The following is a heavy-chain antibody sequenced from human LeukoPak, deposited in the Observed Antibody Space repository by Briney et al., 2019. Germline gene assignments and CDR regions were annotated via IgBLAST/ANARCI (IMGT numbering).Heavy chain of an antibody. J-gene: IGHJ4*02. CDR3: ARDFSMVREGFDY. CDR1: GYTFSNYG. Sequence: GASVKVSCKASGYTFSNYGISWVRQAPGLGLEWMGWTSYNGNTNYAQKFQDRVTMTTDTSTTTAYMELRSLESDDTAVYYCARDFSMVREGFDYWGQGTLVTVSS. D-gene: IGHD3-10*01. V-gene: IGHV1-18*04. CDR2: TSYNGNT.